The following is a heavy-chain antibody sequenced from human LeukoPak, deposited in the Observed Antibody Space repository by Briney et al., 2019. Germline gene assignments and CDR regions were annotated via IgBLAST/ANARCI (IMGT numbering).Heavy chain of an antibody. V-gene: IGHV1-2*02. D-gene: IGHD3-10*01. CDR3: ARAASGLDP. CDR2: VHPNSGVT. Sequence: ASVKVSCTASGYTFTAYYIHWVRQVPGQGLEWMGWVHPNSGVTNSTQTFQGRVTMTRDKSINTAYMELSRLTSDDTAVYYCARAASGLDPWGQGTLVTVSS. J-gene: IGHJ5*02. CDR1: GYTFTAYY.